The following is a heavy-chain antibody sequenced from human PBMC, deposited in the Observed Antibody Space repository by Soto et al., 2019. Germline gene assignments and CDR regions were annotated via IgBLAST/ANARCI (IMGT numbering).Heavy chain of an antibody. CDR3: AKTPRQWLVYFDY. V-gene: IGHV3-23*01. J-gene: IGHJ4*02. D-gene: IGHD6-19*01. CDR1: GFTFSNYA. CDR2: ISNSGGTI. Sequence: EVQLLESGGGLVQPGGSLRLSCAASGFTFSNYAMSWVRQAPGKGLEWVSAISNSGGTIYYADSVKGRFTISRDNSKDTLHLQMNSLRAEDTAVYYCAKTPRQWLVYFDYWGQGTLVTVSS.